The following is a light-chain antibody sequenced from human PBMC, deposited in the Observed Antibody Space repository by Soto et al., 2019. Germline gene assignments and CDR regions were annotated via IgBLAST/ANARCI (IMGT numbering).Light chain of an antibody. Sequence: EIMMTQSPATLSVSPGERVTLSCTASQSVSNNLAWYQQKPGQAPRLLIYYASTRATGIPARFSGSGSGTEFTLTTSSLQSEDFALYYCQQYNDWPPTTFGQGTRLEIK. J-gene: IGKJ5*01. CDR3: QQYNDWPPTT. V-gene: IGKV3-15*01. CDR1: QSVSNN. CDR2: YAS.